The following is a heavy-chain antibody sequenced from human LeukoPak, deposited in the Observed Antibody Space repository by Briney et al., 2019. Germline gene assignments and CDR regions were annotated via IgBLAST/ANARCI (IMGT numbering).Heavy chain of an antibody. V-gene: IGHV5-51*01. CDR3: ARPARGYYGSGSYVDY. J-gene: IGHJ4*02. CDR2: IYPGDSDT. CDR1: GYSFTNYW. Sequence: GESPKISCKGSGYSFTNYWIGWVRQMPGKGLEWMGIIYPGDSDTRYYPSFQGQVTISADKSISTAYLQWSSLKASDTAIYYCARPARGYYGSGSYVDYWGQGTLVTVSS. D-gene: IGHD3-10*01.